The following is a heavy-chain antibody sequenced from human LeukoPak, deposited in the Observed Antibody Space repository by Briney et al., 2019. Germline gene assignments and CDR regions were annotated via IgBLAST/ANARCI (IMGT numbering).Heavy chain of an antibody. J-gene: IGHJ4*02. Sequence: GGSLRLSCAASGFTFSLYSMNWVRQAPGKGLEWVSSITSSSRYIYYADSVKGRFTISRDNAKNSLYLQMNSLRAEDTAVYYCAREMKGSGAFFWGQGTLVTVSS. CDR3: AREMKGSGAFF. CDR1: GFTFSLYS. CDR2: ITSSSRYI. V-gene: IGHV3-21*06.